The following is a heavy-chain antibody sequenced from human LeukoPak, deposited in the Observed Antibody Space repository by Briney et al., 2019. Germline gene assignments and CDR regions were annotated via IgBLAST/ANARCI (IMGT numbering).Heavy chain of an antibody. J-gene: IGHJ4*02. CDR3: ARGTANGYPYFDY. CDR1: GGSFSGYY. CDR2: INHSGST. D-gene: IGHD2-8*01. Sequence: PSETLSLTCAVYGGSFSGYYWSWIRQPPGKGLEWIGEINHSGSTNYNPSLKSRVTISVDTSKNQFSLKLSSVTAADTAVYYCARGTANGYPYFDYWGQGTLVTVSS. V-gene: IGHV4-34*01.